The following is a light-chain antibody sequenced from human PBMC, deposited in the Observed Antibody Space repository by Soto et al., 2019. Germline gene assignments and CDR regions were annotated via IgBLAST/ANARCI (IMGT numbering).Light chain of an antibody. J-gene: IGKJ1*01. Sequence: EILMTQSPATLSVSPGDSATLSCRASRSVDTDLAWYQQKPGQAPRLLVFATSARATGVPDRFRGSRSGTDSTLTISSLQPEDSATYYCHQYYNRPPWTFGQGTKVE. CDR2: ATS. CDR3: HQYYNRPPWT. CDR1: RSVDTD. V-gene: IGKV3-15*01.